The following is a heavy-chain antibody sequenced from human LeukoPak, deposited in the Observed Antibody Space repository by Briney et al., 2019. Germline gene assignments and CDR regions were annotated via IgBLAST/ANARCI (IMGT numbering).Heavy chain of an antibody. V-gene: IGHV3-20*03. D-gene: IGHD4-17*01. J-gene: IGHJ4*02. CDR2: INWNGGST. CDR3: ARGYGDYDFFFNY. Sequence: GGSPRLSLAASGFTLDDYCMRWVRQTPRKGVGWVSGINWNGGSTGYADSVKGRFTISRDNAKNSLYLQMNSLRAEDTAFYYCARGYGDYDFFFNYWGQGTLVTVSS. CDR1: GFTLDDYC.